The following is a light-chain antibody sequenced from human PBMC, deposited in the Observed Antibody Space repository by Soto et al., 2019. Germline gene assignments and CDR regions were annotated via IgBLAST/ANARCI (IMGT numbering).Light chain of an antibody. CDR1: QGIGDT. Sequence: EVVMRQSPATLSVSPGEGATLSCRTSQGIGDTLAWYQHKPGQAPRLLIYDASNRATGIPARFSGSGSGTDFALTVSGLEPEDFVVYYCQQRSNWPWTFGQGTKVDIK. J-gene: IGKJ1*01. CDR3: QQRSNWPWT. V-gene: IGKV3D-11*01. CDR2: DAS.